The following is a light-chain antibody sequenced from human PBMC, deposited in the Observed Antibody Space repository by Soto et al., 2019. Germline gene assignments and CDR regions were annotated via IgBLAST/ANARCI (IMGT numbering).Light chain of an antibody. CDR3: CSYAGSSTHV. CDR1: SSDVGSSNL. Sequence: QSVLTQPASVSGSPGQSITFSCTGTSSDVGSSNLVSWYQQHPGKAPKLLIYEVSKWPSGVSNRFSGSKSGNTASLTISGLQAEDEADYYCCSYAGSSTHVFGTGTKVTVL. J-gene: IGLJ1*01. V-gene: IGLV2-23*02. CDR2: EVS.